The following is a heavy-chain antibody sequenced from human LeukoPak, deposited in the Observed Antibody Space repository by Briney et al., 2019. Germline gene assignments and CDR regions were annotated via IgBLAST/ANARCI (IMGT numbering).Heavy chain of an antibody. Sequence: ASVKVSCRASGYTFTSYYMHWVRQAPGQGLEWMGIINPSGGSTSYAQKFQGRVTMTRDTSTSTVYMELSSLRSEDTAVYYCARVATPYYYYYMTSGAKGPRSPSP. J-gene: IGHJ6*03. CDR1: GYTFTSYY. CDR3: ARVATPYYYYYMTS. V-gene: IGHV1-46*03. CDR2: INPSGGST. D-gene: IGHD2-15*01.